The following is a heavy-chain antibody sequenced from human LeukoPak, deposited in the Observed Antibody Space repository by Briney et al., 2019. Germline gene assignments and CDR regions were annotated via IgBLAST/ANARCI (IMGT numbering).Heavy chain of an antibody. CDR1: GFIVSSNY. V-gene: IGHV3-66*01. Sequence: QTGGSLRLSCAASGFIVSSNYMSWVRQAPGKGLEWVSVIYSGGSTYYADSVKGRFTISRDNSKNTLYLRMNSLRAEDTAVYYCATGKGYDILTGPTWIHYWGQGTLVTVSS. CDR3: ATGKGYDILTGPTWIHY. CDR2: IYSGGST. J-gene: IGHJ4*02. D-gene: IGHD3-9*01.